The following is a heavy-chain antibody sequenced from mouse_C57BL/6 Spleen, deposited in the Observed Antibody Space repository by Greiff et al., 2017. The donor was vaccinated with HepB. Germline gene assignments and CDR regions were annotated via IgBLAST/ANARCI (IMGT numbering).Heavy chain of an antibody. Sequence: VKLQQSGAELVKPGASVKLSCKASGYTFTSYWMHWVKQRPGQGLEWIGMIHPNSGSTNYNEKFKSKATLTVDKSSSTAYMQLSSLTSEDSAVYYCARGGYYGSSPYFDYWGQGTTLTVSS. CDR2: IHPNSGST. CDR1: GYTFTSYW. J-gene: IGHJ2*01. CDR3: ARGGYYGSSPYFDY. V-gene: IGHV1-64*01. D-gene: IGHD1-1*01.